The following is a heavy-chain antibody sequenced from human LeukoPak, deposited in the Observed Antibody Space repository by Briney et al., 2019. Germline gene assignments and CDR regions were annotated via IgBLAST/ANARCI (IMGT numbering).Heavy chain of an antibody. V-gene: IGHV3-48*03. D-gene: IGHD1-1*01. Sequence: GGSLRLSCAASGFTFSIYEMNWLRHSRGKGLEWVSYISSSCSTIFYAHSVKGRFTISRDNAKNSLYLQMNSLRAEDTAVYYCARAKWVGTTDNWFDPWGQGTLVTVSS. CDR2: ISSSCSTI. CDR1: GFTFSIYE. J-gene: IGHJ5*02. CDR3: ARAKWVGTTDNWFDP.